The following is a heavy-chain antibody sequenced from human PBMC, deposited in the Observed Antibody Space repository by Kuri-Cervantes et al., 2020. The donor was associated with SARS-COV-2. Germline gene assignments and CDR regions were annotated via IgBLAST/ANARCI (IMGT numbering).Heavy chain of an antibody. CDR2: ISGSGGST. CDR3: AASALNYGDSYYFDY. J-gene: IGHJ4*02. Sequence: GGSLRLSCAASGFTFSSYAMSWVRQAPGKGLEWVSAISGSGGSTYYADSVKGRFTISRDNSKNTLYLQMNCLRAEDTAVYYCAASALNYGDSYYFDYWGQGTLVTVSS. CDR1: GFTFSSYA. V-gene: IGHV3-23*01. D-gene: IGHD4-17*01.